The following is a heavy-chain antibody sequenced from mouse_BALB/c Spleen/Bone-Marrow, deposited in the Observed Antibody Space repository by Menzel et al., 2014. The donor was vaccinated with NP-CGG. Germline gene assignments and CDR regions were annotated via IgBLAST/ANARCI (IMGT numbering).Heavy chain of an antibody. CDR1: GFTFXNYW. CDR2: IRLKSNNYAT. V-gene: IGHV6-6*02. D-gene: IGHD2-1*01. Sequence: EVKLVESGGGLVQPGGSMKLSCVASGFTFXNYWMNWVRQSPEKGLEWVAEIRLKSNNYATHYAESVKGRFTISRDDSKSSVYLQMNNLRAEDTGIYYCTRGIYYGNFYAMDYWGQGTSVTVSS. CDR3: TRGIYYGNFYAMDY. J-gene: IGHJ4*01.